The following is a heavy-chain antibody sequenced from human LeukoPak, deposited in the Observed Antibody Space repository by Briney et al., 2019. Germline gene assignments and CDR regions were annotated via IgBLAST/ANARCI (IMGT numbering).Heavy chain of an antibody. V-gene: IGHV1-18*01. CDR2: ISAYNGNT. J-gene: IGHJ6*03. Sequence: GASVKVSCKASGYTFTSYGISWVRQAPGQGLEWMGWISAYNGNTNYAQKLQGRVTMTTDTSTSTAYMELRSLRSDDTAVYYCARDRLIFWSGPEGYYYYYMDVWGKGTTVTVSS. D-gene: IGHD3-3*01. CDR3: ARDRLIFWSGPEGYYYYYMDV. CDR1: GYTFTSYG.